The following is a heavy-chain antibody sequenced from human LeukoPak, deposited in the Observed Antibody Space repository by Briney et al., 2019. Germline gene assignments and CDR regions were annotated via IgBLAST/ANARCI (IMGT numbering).Heavy chain of an antibody. J-gene: IGHJ6*03. CDR1: GGSISSSNW. CDR2: IYHSGST. V-gene: IGHV4-4*03. Sequence: KPPETLSLTCAVSGGSISSSNWWSWVRQPPGKGLEWIGEIYHSGSTNYNPSLKSRVTISVDKSKNQFSLKLSSVTAADTAVYYCARGSTVTTRRAKPAQEYYYYYMDVWGKGTTVTVSS. CDR3: ARGSTVTTRRAKPAQEYYYYYMDV. D-gene: IGHD4-17*01.